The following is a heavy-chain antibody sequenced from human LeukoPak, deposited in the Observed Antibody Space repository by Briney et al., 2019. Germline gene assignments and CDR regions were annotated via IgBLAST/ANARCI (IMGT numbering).Heavy chain of an antibody. J-gene: IGHJ4*02. CDR2: ISAYNGQT. CDR1: GYTLTELS. CDR3: ARQGVVGSGYYRDFDY. D-gene: IGHD3-22*01. V-gene: IGHV1-18*01. Sequence: ASVKVSCKVSGYTLTELSMHWVRQAPGKGLEWMGWISAYNGQTDYAQTLQGRVTMTRDTSTSTAYMELKSLTSDDTAVYYCARQGVVGSGYYRDFDYWGQGTLVTVSS.